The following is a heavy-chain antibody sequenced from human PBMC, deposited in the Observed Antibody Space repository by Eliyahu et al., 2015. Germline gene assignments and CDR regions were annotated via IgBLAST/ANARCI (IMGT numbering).Heavy chain of an antibody. CDR3: AKDSLGARFSVVVEGGLDV. D-gene: IGHD2-15*01. J-gene: IGHJ6*04. CDR1: GFXFNNYA. V-gene: IGHV3-23*01. CDR2: ITGSGETT. Sequence: EVQLLESGGGLVQPGGSQRLFCAASGFXFNNYAMTWVRQAPGKGLEWVSTITGSGETTYYADSVKGRFTMSRDNSKNILYLQIHSLRVEDTATYYCAKDSLGARFSVVVEGGLDVWGKGTTVTVST.